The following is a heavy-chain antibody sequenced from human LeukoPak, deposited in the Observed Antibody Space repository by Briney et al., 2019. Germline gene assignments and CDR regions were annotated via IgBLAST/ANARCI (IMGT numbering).Heavy chain of an antibody. CDR3: ARAWYSSSWSAFYYYMDV. D-gene: IGHD6-13*01. CDR2: IIPIFGTA. J-gene: IGHJ6*03. V-gene: IGHV1-69*05. CDR1: GGTFSSYA. Sequence: SVKVSCKASGGTFSSYAISWVRQAPGQGLEWMGGIIPIFGTANYAQKFQGRVTMTRDTSISTAYMELSRLRSDDTAVYYCARAWYSSSWSAFYYYMDVWGKGTTVTVSS.